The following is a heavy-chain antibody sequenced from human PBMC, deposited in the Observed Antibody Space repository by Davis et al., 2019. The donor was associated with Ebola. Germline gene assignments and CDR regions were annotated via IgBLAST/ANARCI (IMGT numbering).Heavy chain of an antibody. V-gene: IGHV3-53*01. CDR3: TSTLIVTNDDY. CDR2: IYSGGST. Sequence: GESLKISCAASGFTVSSNYMSWVRQAPGKGLEWVSVIYSGGSTYYADSVKGRFTISRDNSKNTAYLQMNSLKTEDTAVYYCTSTLIVTNDDYWGQGTLVTVSS. CDR1: GFTVSSNY. D-gene: IGHD1-26*01. J-gene: IGHJ4*02.